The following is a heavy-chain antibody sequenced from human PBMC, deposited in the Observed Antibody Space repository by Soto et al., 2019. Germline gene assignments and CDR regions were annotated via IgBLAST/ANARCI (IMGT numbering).Heavy chain of an antibody. Sequence: PSETLSLTCAVSGGSISTMDWWTWVRQPPGKGLQWTGEIYHTGITNYNPSLQSRVTISIDESRTSFSLNLDSVTAADTALYYCAKDQLRLSTVTGAFDYWGQGTLVTVSS. J-gene: IGHJ4*02. CDR2: IYHTGIT. D-gene: IGHD4-4*01. CDR1: GGSISTMDW. V-gene: IGHV4-4*02. CDR3: AKDQLRLSTVTGAFDY.